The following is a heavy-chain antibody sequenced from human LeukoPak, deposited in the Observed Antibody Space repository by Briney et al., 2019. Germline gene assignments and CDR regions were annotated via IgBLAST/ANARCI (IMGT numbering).Heavy chain of an antibody. CDR1: GYTFSNYD. CDR3: ARGNLGSGEDDY. V-gene: IGHV1-8*01. CDR2: MSPRTANT. Sequence: ASVKVSCKASGYTFSNYDINWVRQATGQGPEWMGWMSPRTANTGYAQKFQGRVTMTRDTSISTAYMELSSLRSEDTAVYYCARGNLGSGEDDYWGQGTLVTVSS. J-gene: IGHJ4*02. D-gene: IGHD6-19*01.